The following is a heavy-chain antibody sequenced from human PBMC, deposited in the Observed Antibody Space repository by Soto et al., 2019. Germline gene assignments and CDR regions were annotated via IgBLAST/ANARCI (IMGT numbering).Heavy chain of an antibody. CDR1: GGTFNAYS. V-gene: IGHV1-69*01. D-gene: IGHD2-8*01. J-gene: IGHJ6*02. CDR3: ARDRISFRRRGGHLYGPGVDL. Sequence: QERLVQSGAEVKKPGSSVTVSCGASGGTFNAYSISWVRQAPGHGLEWVGGVIPKFATANSARKFRGRVTPSVDRTTRPAYMSLRSLTSEDTAVYYCARDRISFRRRGGHLYGPGVDLWGQGTRVNVS. CDR2: VIPKFATA.